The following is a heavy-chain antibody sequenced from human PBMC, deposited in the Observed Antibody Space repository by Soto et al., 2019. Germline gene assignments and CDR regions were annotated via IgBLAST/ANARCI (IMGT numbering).Heavy chain of an antibody. CDR1: GYAFTTYG. CDR3: ARGRYGDY. CDR2: ISAHNGNT. J-gene: IGHJ4*02. V-gene: IGHV1-18*01. D-gene: IGHD1-1*01. Sequence: QVHLVQSGAEVKKPGASVKVSCKGSGYAFTTYGITWVRQAPGQGLEWMGWISAHNGNTNYAQKRQGRDTLTRDPATSTAYMELRSLRSEDTAVYYWARGRYGDYWGQGALVTVSS.